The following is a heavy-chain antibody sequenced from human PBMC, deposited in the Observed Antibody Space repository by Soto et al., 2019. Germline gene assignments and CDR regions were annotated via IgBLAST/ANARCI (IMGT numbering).Heavy chain of an antibody. V-gene: IGHV4-31*03. CDR1: GGSISSGGYY. D-gene: IGHD3-16*02. CDR3: ARADDYVWGSYRRTFDY. Sequence: QVQLQESGPGLVKPSQTLSLTCTVSGGSISSGGYYWSWIRQHPGKGLEWIGYIYYSGSSYYNPCRKIRVTISVDPSTTQVALKLSSVTPADTAVYYCARADDYVWGSYRRTFDYWGQGTLVTVSS. CDR2: IYYSGSS. J-gene: IGHJ4*02.